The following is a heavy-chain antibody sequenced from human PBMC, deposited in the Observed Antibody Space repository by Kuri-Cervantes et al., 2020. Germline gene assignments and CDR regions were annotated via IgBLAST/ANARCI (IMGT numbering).Heavy chain of an antibody. Sequence: SETLSLTCAVSGYSISSGYYWGWIRQPPGKGLEWIGSIYHSGSTNYNPSLKSRVTISVDKSKNQFSLKLSSVTAADTAVYYCARRGLQVSYYYYMDVWGKGTTVTVSS. CDR3: ARRGLQVSYYYYMDV. CDR1: GYSISSGYY. J-gene: IGHJ6*03. CDR2: IYHSGST. V-gene: IGHV4-38-2*01. D-gene: IGHD5-24*01.